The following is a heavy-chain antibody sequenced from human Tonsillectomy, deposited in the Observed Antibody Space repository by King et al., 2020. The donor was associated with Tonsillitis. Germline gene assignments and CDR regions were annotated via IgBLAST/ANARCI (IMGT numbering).Heavy chain of an antibody. D-gene: IGHD5-24*01. J-gene: IGHJ6*03. Sequence: VQLVESGGGLVKPGGSLRLSCAASGFTFSDYYMSWIRQAPGKGLEWVSYISSSGSTIYYADSVKGRFTISRDNAKNSLYLQMNSLIAEDKAVYYCAGHWGDGYNYGTYYYYMDVWGKGTTVTVSS. V-gene: IGHV3-11*01. CDR1: GFTFSDYY. CDR3: AGHWGDGYNYGTYYYYMDV. CDR2: ISSSGSTI.